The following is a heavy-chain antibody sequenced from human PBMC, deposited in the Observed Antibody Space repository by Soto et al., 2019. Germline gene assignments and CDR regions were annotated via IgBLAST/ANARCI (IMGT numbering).Heavy chain of an antibody. D-gene: IGHD3-3*01. J-gene: IGHJ5*02. CDR2: ISSSGSTI. CDR3: AIDPPRRSDTPWDNWFGT. Sequence: GKGLEWVSYISSSGSTIYYADSVKGRFTISRDNAKNSLYLQMNSLRAEDTAVYYCAIDPPRRSDTPWDNWFGTPGQATLVSLSS. V-gene: IGHV3-48*03.